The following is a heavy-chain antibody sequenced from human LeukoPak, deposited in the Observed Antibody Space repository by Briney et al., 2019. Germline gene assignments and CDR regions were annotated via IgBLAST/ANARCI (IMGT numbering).Heavy chain of an antibody. CDR2: ISGSGGST. V-gene: IGHV3-23*01. D-gene: IGHD3-10*01. Sequence: GGSLRLSCAASGFTFSSYAMSWVRQAPGKGLEWVSSISGSGGSTYYADSVKGRFTISRDNSKNTLYLQMNSLRAEDTAVYYCAKDQYGSEINYFDYWGQGTLVTVSS. CDR1: GFTFSSYA. CDR3: AKDQYGSEINYFDY. J-gene: IGHJ4*02.